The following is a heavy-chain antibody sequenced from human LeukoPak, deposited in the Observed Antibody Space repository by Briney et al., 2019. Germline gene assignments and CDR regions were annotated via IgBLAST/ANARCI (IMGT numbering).Heavy chain of an antibody. D-gene: IGHD1-26*01. CDR3: ARNLGATGPHDAFDI. CDR1: GFAVSSNY. J-gene: IGHJ3*02. V-gene: IGHV3-53*01. Sequence: PGGSLRLSCAASGFAVSSNYMSWVRQGPGKGLEWVSVIYSGSNIHYTESVKGRFTISRDNSRNTLYLQMNSLRVEDTAVYYCARNLGATGPHDAFDIWGQGTMVTVSS. CDR2: IYSGSNI.